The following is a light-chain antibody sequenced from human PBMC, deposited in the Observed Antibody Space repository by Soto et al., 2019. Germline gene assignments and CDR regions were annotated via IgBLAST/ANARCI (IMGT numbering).Light chain of an antibody. V-gene: IGKV1-6*01. CDR3: LQDYNYPPT. CDR1: QGIRND. J-gene: IGKJ1*01. Sequence: AIQMTQSPSSLSASVGDRVTITCRASQGIRNDLGWYQQKAGKAPKLLIYGASTLQSGVPSRFSGSGSGTDFTLTISSLQPEDFATYYCLQDYNYPPTFGQGTKVEIK. CDR2: GAS.